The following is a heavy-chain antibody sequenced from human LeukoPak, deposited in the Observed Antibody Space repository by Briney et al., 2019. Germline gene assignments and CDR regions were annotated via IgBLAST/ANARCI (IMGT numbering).Heavy chain of an antibody. Sequence: GGSLRLSCAASGFTFSSYSMNWVRQAPGKGLEWVSGISWNSGSIGYADSVKGRFTISRDNAKNSLYLQMNSLRAEDMAFYYCAKSNTYDSSGPFDYWGQGTLVTVSS. J-gene: IGHJ4*02. CDR3: AKSNTYDSSGPFDY. D-gene: IGHD3-22*01. CDR1: GFTFSSYS. V-gene: IGHV3-9*03. CDR2: ISWNSGSI.